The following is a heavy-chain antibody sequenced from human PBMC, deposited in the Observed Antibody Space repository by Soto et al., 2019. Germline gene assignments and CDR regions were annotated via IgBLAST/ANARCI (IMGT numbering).Heavy chain of an antibody. CDR1: GFTFDDYA. Sequence: PGGSLRLSCAASGFTFDDYAMHWVRQAPGKGLEGVSGISWNSGSIGYADPVKGRLTISRDNAKNSLYLQMNSLRAEDTALYYCAKDTDTSGYDYTLFNAFDIWGQGTMVTVSS. CDR2: ISWNSGSI. V-gene: IGHV3-9*01. CDR3: AKDTDTSGYDYTLFNAFDI. J-gene: IGHJ3*02. D-gene: IGHD5-12*01.